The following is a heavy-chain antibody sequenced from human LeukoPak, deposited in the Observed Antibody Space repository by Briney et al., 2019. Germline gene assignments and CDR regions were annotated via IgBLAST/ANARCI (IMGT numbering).Heavy chain of an antibody. CDR1: GGSFSGYY. D-gene: IGHD6-19*01. CDR3: ATARAGAAFRWFDP. CDR2: INHSGST. Sequence: SETLSLTCAVYGGSFSGYYWSWIRQPPGKGLEWIGEINHSGSTNYNPSLKSRVTISVDTSENQFSLKLSSVTAADTAVYYCATARAGAAFRWFDPWGQGTLVTVSS. J-gene: IGHJ5*02. V-gene: IGHV4-34*01.